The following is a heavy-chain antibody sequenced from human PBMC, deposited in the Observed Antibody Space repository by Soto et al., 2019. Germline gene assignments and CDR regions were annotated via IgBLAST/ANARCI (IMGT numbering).Heavy chain of an antibody. V-gene: IGHV5-51*01. J-gene: IGHJ4*02. CDR3: ARPTTASLYFDY. D-gene: IGHD5-12*01. Sequence: GESLKISCKVSGYSFTNYWIGWVRQLPGKGLEWMGTIYPGDSDTKYSQSFRGQVTISADNSISNAYLQWSSLKASDTAVYYCARPTTASLYFDYWGQGTLVTVSS. CDR1: GYSFTNYW. CDR2: IYPGDSDT.